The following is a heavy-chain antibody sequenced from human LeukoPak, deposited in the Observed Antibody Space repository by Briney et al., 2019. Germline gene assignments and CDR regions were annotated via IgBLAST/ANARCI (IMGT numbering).Heavy chain of an antibody. V-gene: IGHV5-51*01. CDR1: GYSFTSYW. CDR3: ARGYSYGYWMEERFGYYYMDV. D-gene: IGHD5-18*01. CDR2: IYPGDSDT. J-gene: IGHJ6*03. Sequence: GESLKISCKGSGYSFTSYWIGWVRQMPGKGLEWMGIIYPGDSDTRYSPSFQGQVTISADKSISTAYLQWSSLKASDTAMYYCARGYSYGYWMEERFGYYYMDVWGKGTTVTISS.